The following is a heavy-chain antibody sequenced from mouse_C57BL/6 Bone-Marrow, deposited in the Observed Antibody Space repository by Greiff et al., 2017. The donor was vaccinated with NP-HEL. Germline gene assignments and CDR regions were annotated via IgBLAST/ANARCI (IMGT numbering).Heavy chain of an antibody. CDR1: GYTFTSYG. CDR3: ARSGDYWYFDV. Sequence: QVQLQQSGAELARPGASVKLSCKASGYTFTSYGISWVKQRTGQGLEWIGEIYPRSGNPYYNEKFKGKATMTADKSSSTAYIELRSRTSEDSAVYFCARSGDYWYFDVWGTGTTVTVSS. D-gene: IGHD2-13*01. V-gene: IGHV1-81*01. J-gene: IGHJ1*03. CDR2: IYPRSGNP.